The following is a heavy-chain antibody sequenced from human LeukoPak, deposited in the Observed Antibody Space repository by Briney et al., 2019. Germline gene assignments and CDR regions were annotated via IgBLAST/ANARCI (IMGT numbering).Heavy chain of an antibody. CDR1: GYTFTSYA. CDR3: ARVVMSSGWYEQGLDYFDY. CDR2: INPNTGNP. D-gene: IGHD6-19*01. J-gene: IGHJ4*02. Sequence: ASVKVSCKASGYTFTSYAMNWVRQAPGQGLEWMGWINPNTGNPTYAQGFTGRFVFSLDTSVSTAYLQISSLKAEDTAVYYCARVVMSSGWYEQGLDYFDYWGQGTLVTVSS. V-gene: IGHV7-4-1*02.